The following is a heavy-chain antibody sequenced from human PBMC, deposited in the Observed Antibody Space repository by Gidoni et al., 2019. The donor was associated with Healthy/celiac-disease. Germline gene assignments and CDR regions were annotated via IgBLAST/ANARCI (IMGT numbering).Heavy chain of an antibody. J-gene: IGHJ4*02. CDR3: ARDGKVRGDIIPSIDY. CDR2: ISRSSSYV. CDR1: GFTIRSYS. V-gene: IGHV3-21*01. D-gene: IGHD3-10*01. Sequence: EVQLVESGGGPVKPGGSPKHPLAASGFTIRSYSMNWVRQAPGKGLEWVSYISRSSSYVYYADSVKGRFTISRDNAKNSLYLEMTSLRAEDTAVYSCARDGKVRGDIIPSIDYWGQGTLVTVSS.